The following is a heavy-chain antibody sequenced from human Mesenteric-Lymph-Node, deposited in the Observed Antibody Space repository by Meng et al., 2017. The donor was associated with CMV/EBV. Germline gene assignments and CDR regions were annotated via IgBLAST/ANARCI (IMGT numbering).Heavy chain of an antibody. CDR1: GYTFTSYD. V-gene: IGHV1-8*01. D-gene: IGHD6-13*01. Sequence: CKASGYTFTSYDIHWVRQATGQGLEWMGWMNPNSGNTGYAQKFQGRVTMTRNTSISTAYMELSSLRSEDTAVYYCARMTLRKQQLVPWGQGTLVTVPS. CDR3: ARMTLRKQQLVP. CDR2: MNPNSGNT. J-gene: IGHJ5*02.